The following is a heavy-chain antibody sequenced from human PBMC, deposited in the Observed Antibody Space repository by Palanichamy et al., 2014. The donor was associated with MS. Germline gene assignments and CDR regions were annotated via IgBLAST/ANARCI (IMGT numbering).Heavy chain of an antibody. D-gene: IGHD3-3*01. CDR1: GFTFSSYS. CDR3: ARDFWSGHNTPSPFAN. CDR2: ISSSTI. J-gene: IGHJ4*02. V-gene: IGHV3-48*01. Sequence: VQLVESGGGLVQPGGSLRLSCAASGFTFSSYSMDWVRQAPGKGLEWISYISSSTIYYADSVKGRFTISRDNAKNSLHLQMSSLRAEDTAIYYCARDFWSGHNTPSPFANWGQGTLVTVSS.